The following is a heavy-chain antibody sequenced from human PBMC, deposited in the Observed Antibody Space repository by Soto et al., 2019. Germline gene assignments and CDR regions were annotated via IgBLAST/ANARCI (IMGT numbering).Heavy chain of an antibody. CDR1: GFTFSTYA. V-gene: IGHV3-30-3*01. CDR2: ISYDGSNK. CDR3: GRGIIAVAPIDY. J-gene: IGHJ4*02. Sequence: GGSLRLSCAASGFTFSTYAMHWVRQARGKGLEWVAVISYDGSNKYYADSVRGRFTISRDNSKNTLFLQMNSLRAEDTAVYYCGRGIIAVAPIDYWGQGTLVTVSS. D-gene: IGHD6-19*01.